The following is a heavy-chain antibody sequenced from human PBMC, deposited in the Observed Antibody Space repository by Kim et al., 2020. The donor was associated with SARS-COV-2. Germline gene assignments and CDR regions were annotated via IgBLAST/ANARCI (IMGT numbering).Heavy chain of an antibody. Sequence: SETLSLTCTVSGGSISSYYWSWIRQPAGKGLEWIGRIYTSGSTNYNPSLKSRVTMSVDTSKNQFSLKLSSVTAADTAVYYCARAERPRGVPAVMLDYWGQGTLVTVSS. D-gene: IGHD2-2*01. CDR2: IYTSGST. CDR3: ARAERPRGVPAVMLDY. CDR1: GGSISSYY. J-gene: IGHJ4*02. V-gene: IGHV4-4*07.